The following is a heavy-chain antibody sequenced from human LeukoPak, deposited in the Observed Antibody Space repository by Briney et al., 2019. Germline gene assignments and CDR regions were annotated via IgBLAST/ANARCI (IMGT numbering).Heavy chain of an antibody. Sequence: SETLSLTCSVSGGSISSYYWSWIRQPPGKGLEWIGYIYYSGSTNYNPSLKSRVTISVDTSKNQFSLKLSSVTAADTAVYYCTRDRTTAGTMDYWGQGTPVTVSS. D-gene: IGHD6-13*01. CDR3: TRDRTTAGTMDY. CDR2: IYYSGST. J-gene: IGHJ4*02. V-gene: IGHV4-59*01. CDR1: GGSISSYY.